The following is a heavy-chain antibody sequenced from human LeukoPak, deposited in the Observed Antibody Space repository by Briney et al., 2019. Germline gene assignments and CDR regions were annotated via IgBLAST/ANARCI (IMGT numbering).Heavy chain of an antibody. CDR3: ARMGRSSGPFQH. CDR1: GFTFSSYS. Sequence: GGSLRLSCAASGFTFSSYSMNWVRQAPGKGLEWVSSISSSSSYIYYADSVKGRFTISRDNAKNSLYLQMNSLRAEDTAVYYCARMGRSSGPFQHWGQGTLVTVSS. CDR2: ISSSSSYI. V-gene: IGHV3-21*04. J-gene: IGHJ1*01. D-gene: IGHD6-25*01.